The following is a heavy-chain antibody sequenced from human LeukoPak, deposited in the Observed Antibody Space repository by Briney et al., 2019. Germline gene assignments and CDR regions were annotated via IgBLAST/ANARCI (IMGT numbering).Heavy chain of an antibody. D-gene: IGHD6-13*01. J-gene: IGHJ5*02. Sequence: GGSLRLSCAASGFTFSSYGMSWVRQAPGKGLEWVSDISGRGGSTYYADSVKGRLTISRDNSKNSLYMQMNTLSPENTAVYYCAKDLQGGLGPSWYQDWFDPWGQGTLVTVSS. CDR1: GFTFSSYG. V-gene: IGHV3-23*01. CDR2: ISGRGGST. CDR3: AKDLQGGLGPSWYQDWFDP.